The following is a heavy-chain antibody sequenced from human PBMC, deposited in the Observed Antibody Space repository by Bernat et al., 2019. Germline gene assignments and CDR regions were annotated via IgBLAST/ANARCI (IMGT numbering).Heavy chain of an antibody. V-gene: IGHV1-69*06. CDR3: ARSEVPTRYYDSRTPVGLGDY. J-gene: IGHJ4*02. CDR1: GGTFSSYA. Sequence: QVQLVQSGAEVKKPGSSVKVSCKASGGTFSSYAISWVRQAPGQGLEWMGGIIPIFGTANYAQKFQGRVTITADKSTSTAYMELSSLRSEDTAVYYCARSEVPTRYYDSRTPVGLGDYWGQGTLVTVSS. CDR2: IIPIFGTA. D-gene: IGHD3-22*01.